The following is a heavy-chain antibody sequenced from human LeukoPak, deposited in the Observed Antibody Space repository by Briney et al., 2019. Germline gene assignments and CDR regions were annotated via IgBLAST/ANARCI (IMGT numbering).Heavy chain of an antibody. V-gene: IGHV3-30*02. CDR1: GFTFSSYG. J-gene: IGHJ4*02. Sequence: GGSLRLSCVASGFTFSSYGMHWVRQAPGKGLEWVAFIRYDGINKYYADSVKGRFTISRDNSKNTLYLQMNSLRAEDTAVYYCARDLTHVVVIATPGYWGQGTLVTVSS. CDR2: IRYDGINK. D-gene: IGHD2-21*01. CDR3: ARDLTHVVVIATPGY.